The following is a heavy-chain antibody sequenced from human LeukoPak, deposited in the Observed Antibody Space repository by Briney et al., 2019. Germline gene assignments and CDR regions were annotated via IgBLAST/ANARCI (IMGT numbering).Heavy chain of an antibody. J-gene: IGHJ4*02. D-gene: IGHD2-21*02. CDR1: GFTFSSYA. V-gene: IGHV3-23*01. CDR3: AKDQPLYCGGDCYSDY. CDR2: ISGSGGST. Sequence: GGSLRLSCAASGFTFSSYAMSWVRQAPGKGLEWVSAISGSGGSTYYADSVKGRFTISRDNSKNTLYLQMNSLRAEDTAVYYCAKDQPLYCGGDCYSDYWGQGTLVTVSS.